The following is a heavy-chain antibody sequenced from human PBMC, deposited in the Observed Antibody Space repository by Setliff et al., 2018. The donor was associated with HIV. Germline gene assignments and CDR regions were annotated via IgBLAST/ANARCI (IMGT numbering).Heavy chain of an antibody. V-gene: IGHV4-4*07. CDR2: IYTGGRT. Sequence: KPSETLSLTCGIYGGSFSDYYWSWIRQSAGKGLEWVGRIYTGGRTNYNPSLKGRVTMSVDTSKNQFSLNLSSVTAADTAVYYCARDRMPMASWVPDKWGQGTLVTVSS. D-gene: IGHD2-2*01. CDR3: ARDRMPMASWVPDK. J-gene: IGHJ4*02. CDR1: GGSFSDYY.